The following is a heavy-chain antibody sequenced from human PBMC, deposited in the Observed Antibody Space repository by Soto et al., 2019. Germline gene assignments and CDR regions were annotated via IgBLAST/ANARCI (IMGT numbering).Heavy chain of an antibody. V-gene: IGHV4-61*01. CDR2: IYYSGST. CDR3: AIIGNSSGWETVDS. CDR1: GGSVSSGSYY. J-gene: IGHJ4*02. D-gene: IGHD6-19*01. Sequence: SETLSLTCTVSGGSVSSGSYYWSWIRQPPGKGLEWIGYIYYSGSTNYNPSLKSRVTISVDTSKNQFSLKLSSVTAADTAVYYCAIIGNSSGWETVDSWGQGTLVTVSS.